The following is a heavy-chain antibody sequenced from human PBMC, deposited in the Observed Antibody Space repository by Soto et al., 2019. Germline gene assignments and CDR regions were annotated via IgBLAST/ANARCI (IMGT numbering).Heavy chain of an antibody. V-gene: IGHV1-3*01. CDR2: INAGNGNT. J-gene: IGHJ4*02. CDR3: ARDLHYYDSSGPGY. D-gene: IGHD3-22*01. Sequence: EASVKVSCKASGYTFTSYAMHWVRQAPGQRLEWMGWINAGNGNTKYSQKFQGRVTITRDTSASTAYMELSSLRSEDTAVYYFARDLHYYDSSGPGYWGQGTLVTRLL. CDR1: GYTFTSYA.